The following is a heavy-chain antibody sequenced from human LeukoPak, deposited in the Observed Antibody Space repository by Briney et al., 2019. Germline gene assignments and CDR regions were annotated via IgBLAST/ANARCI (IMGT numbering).Heavy chain of an antibody. CDR1: GFTFSSYW. V-gene: IGHV3-7*01. CDR2: IKQDGSEK. CDR3: ARDYGSGYSVDY. Sequence: TGGSLRLSCEASGFTFSSYWMSWVRQVPGKGLEWVANIKQDGSEKYYVDSVKGRFTISRDNAKNSLYLQINSLRAEDTAVYYCARDYGSGYSVDYWGQGTLVTVSS. D-gene: IGHD3-22*01. J-gene: IGHJ4*02.